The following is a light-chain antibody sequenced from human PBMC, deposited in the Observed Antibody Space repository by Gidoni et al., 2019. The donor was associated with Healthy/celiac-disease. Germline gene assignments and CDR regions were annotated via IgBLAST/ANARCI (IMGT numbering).Light chain of an antibody. CDR3: PQSYSTPLYT. Sequence: DIQMTQSPSSLSASVGDRVTITCRASQSISSYLNWYQQKPGKAPKLLIYAASSLQSGVPSRFSGSGSGTDFTLTISSLQPEDFATYYCPQSYSTPLYTFGQGTKLEIK. V-gene: IGKV1-39*01. J-gene: IGKJ2*01. CDR1: QSISSY. CDR2: AAS.